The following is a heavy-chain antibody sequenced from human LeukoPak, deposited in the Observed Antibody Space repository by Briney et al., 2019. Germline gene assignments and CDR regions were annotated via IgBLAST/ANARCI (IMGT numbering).Heavy chain of an antibody. V-gene: IGHV4-39*07. CDR3: ARETLPPSGSLRFVSPGYNWFDP. CDR2: IYYSGST. J-gene: IGHJ5*02. D-gene: IGHD3-3*01. CDR1: GGSISSSSYY. Sequence: SETLSLTCTVSGGSISSSSYYWGWIRQPPGKGLEWIGSIYYSGSTYYNPSLKSRVTISVDTSKNQFSLKLSSVTAADTAVYYCARETLPPSGSLRFVSPGYNWFDPWGQGTLVTVSS.